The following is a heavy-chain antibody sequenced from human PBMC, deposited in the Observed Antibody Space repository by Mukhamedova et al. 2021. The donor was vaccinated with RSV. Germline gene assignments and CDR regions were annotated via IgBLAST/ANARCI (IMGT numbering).Heavy chain of an antibody. J-gene: IGHJ5*02. Sequence: QHPGKGLEWIGGIYSSGGTYCNPSRKSRFIIPADTSNNQFSLKLSSVTAADTAGISCTRPSFTYTSGRPFDPWGQGTVVTVSP. CDR3: TRPSFTYTSGRPFDP. V-gene: IGHV4-39*01. D-gene: IGHD3-10*01. CDR2: IYSSGGT.